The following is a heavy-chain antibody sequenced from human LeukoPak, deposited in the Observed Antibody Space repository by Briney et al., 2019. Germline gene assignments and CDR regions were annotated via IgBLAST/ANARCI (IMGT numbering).Heavy chain of an antibody. J-gene: IGHJ5*02. CDR2: IYPGDSDT. Sequence: GESLKISCKGSGYSFASYWIAWVRQMPGKGLEWMGVIYPGDSDTRYSPSFQGQVTISADKTISTAYLQWSSLKASDTAIYYCARRSTSSEWFDPWGQGTLVTDSS. V-gene: IGHV5-51*01. CDR3: ARRSTSSEWFDP. D-gene: IGHD6-6*01. CDR1: GYSFASYW.